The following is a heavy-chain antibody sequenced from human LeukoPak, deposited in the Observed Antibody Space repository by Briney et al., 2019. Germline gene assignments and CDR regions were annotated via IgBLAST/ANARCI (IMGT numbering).Heavy chain of an antibody. CDR2: ISSSSSTI. J-gene: IGHJ4*02. CDR1: GFTFSGYG. Sequence: GGSLRLSCVASGFTFSGYGMHWVRQAPGKGLEWVSYISSSSSTIYCADSVKGRFTISRDNAKNSLYLQMNSLRDEDTAVYYCARAFGLTDYWGQGTPVTVSS. CDR3: ARAFGLTDY. V-gene: IGHV3-48*02. D-gene: IGHD3/OR15-3a*01.